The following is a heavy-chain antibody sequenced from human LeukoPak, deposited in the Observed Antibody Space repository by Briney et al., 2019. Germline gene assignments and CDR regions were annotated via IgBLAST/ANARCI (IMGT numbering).Heavy chain of an antibody. CDR2: ISYDGSNK. V-gene: IGHV3-30*18. Sequence: PGRSLRLSCAASGFTFSSYGMHWVRQAPRKGLEWVAVISYDGSNKYYADSVKGRFTISRDNSKNTLYLQMNSLRAEDTAVYYCAKDTDYYDSSGYYYFDYWGQGTLVTVSS. CDR3: AKDTDYYDSSGYYYFDY. CDR1: GFTFSSYG. J-gene: IGHJ4*02. D-gene: IGHD3-22*01.